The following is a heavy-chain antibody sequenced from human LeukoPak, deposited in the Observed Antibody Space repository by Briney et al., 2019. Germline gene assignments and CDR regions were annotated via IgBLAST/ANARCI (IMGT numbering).Heavy chain of an antibody. CDR3: ARDREEDYYMDV. V-gene: IGHV3-48*01. CDR2: ISSSSSTI. J-gene: IGHJ6*03. CDR1: GFTFSSYS. Sequence: PGGSLRLSCAASGFTFSSYSMNWVCQAPGKGLEWVSYISSSSSTIYYADSVKGRFTISRDNAKNSLYLQMNSLRAEDTAVYYCARDREEDYYMDVWGEGTTVTVSS.